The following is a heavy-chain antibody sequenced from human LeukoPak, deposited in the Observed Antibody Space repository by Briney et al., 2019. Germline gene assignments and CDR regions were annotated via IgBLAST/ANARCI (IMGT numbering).Heavy chain of an antibody. V-gene: IGHV1-69*01. J-gene: IGHJ5*02. CDR3: ARDEKANNIEDWFDP. D-gene: IGHD5-24*01. CDR2: ISPMFGRT. CDR1: GGTFRTDF. Sequence: PRASVKVSCKASGGTFRTDFISWVRQAPGQGLEWMGGISPMFGRTNYAQKFQGRVTFSADESTGTVYMEMSSLRSEDTAVYYCARDEKANNIEDWFDPWGQGTLVIVSS.